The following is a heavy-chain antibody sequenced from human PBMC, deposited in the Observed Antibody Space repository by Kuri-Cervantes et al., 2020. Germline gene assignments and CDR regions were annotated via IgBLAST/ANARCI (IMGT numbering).Heavy chain of an antibody. Sequence: ASVKVSCKASGYTFTGYYMHWVRQAPGQGLEWMGWINPNSGGTNYAQKFQGWVTMTRDTSTSTVYMELNSLTSEDTAVYFCARGLGYCSGGGCAQWGQGTPVTVSS. CDR1: GYTFTGYY. D-gene: IGHD2-15*01. CDR3: ARGLGYCSGGGCAQ. J-gene: IGHJ4*02. V-gene: IGHV1-2*04. CDR2: INPNSGGT.